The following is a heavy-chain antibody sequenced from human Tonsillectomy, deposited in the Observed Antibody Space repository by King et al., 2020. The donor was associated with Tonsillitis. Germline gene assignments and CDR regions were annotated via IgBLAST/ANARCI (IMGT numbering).Heavy chain of an antibody. CDR2: IYPGDSDT. CDR3: ARPRHCGGDCYSHYYFDY. Sequence: QLVQSGAEVKKPGESLKISCKGSGYSFTSYWIGWVRQMPGKGLEGMGIIYPGDSDTRYSPSFQGQVTISADKSISTAYLPWSSLNASDTAMYYCARPRHCGGDCYSHYYFDYWGQGTLVTVSS. V-gene: IGHV5-51*01. J-gene: IGHJ4*02. CDR1: GYSFTSYW. D-gene: IGHD2-21*02.